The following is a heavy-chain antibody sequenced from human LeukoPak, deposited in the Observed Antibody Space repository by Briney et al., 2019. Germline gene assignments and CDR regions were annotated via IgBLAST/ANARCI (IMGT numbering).Heavy chain of an antibody. CDR1: GFTFSSYA. V-gene: IGHV3-33*06. CDR2: IEYGGSYE. D-gene: IGHD1-26*01. Sequence: GGSLRLSCAASGFTFSSYAVRWARQAPGKGLEWVAVIEYGGSYEYYADSVKGRFTISRDNSKNTLYLQMNSLRAEDTAVYYCAKNRVGATYNGAFDIWGQGTMVTVSS. CDR3: AKNRVGATYNGAFDI. J-gene: IGHJ3*02.